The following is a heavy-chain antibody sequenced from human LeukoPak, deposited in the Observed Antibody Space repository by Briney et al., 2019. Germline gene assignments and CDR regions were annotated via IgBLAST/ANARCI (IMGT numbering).Heavy chain of an antibody. CDR1: GFTFSSYS. J-gene: IGHJ6*03. Sequence: GGSLRLSCAASGFTFSSYSMNWVRQAPGKGLEWFASIISISSHIYYADSVKGRFTISRDNAKNSLYLQMNSLRAEDTAVYYCARTRAPSNGRVLYYMDVWGKGTTVTVSS. CDR3: ARTRAPSNGRVLYYMDV. D-gene: IGHD2-2*01. CDR2: IISISSHI. V-gene: IGHV3-21*01.